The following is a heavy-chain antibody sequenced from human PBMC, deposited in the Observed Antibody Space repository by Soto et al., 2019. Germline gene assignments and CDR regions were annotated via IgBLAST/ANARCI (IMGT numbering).Heavy chain of an antibody. D-gene: IGHD5-12*01. J-gene: IGHJ4*02. CDR3: ARGTSDSGYDLRDY. CDR1: GFTFSSYA. Sequence: GGSLRLSCAASGFTFSSYAMSWVRQAPGKGLEWVSAISGSGGSTYYADSVKGRFTISRDNSKNTLYLQMNSLRAEDTVVYYCARGTSDSGYDLRDYWGQGTLVTVSS. V-gene: IGHV3-23*01. CDR2: ISGSGGST.